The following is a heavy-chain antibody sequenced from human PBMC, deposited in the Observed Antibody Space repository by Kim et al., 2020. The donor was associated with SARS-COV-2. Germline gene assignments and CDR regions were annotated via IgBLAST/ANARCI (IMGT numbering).Heavy chain of an antibody. V-gene: IGHV3-7*01. CDR2: IKQDGSEK. D-gene: IGHD5-12*01. CDR3: ATTGGRYRVSAKEARDY. J-gene: IGHJ4*02. CDR1: GFTFSSYW. Sequence: GGSLRLSCAASGFTFSSYWMSWVRQAPGKGLEWVANIKQDGSEKYYVDSVKGRFTISRDNAKNSLYLQMNSLRAEDTAVYYCATTGGRYRVSAKEARDYWGQGTLVTVSS.